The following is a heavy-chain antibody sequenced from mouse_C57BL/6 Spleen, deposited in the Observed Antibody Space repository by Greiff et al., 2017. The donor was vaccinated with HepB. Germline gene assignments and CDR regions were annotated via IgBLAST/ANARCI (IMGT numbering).Heavy chain of an antibody. D-gene: IGHD1-1*01. CDR1: GYTFTDYN. CDR3: ARWAYYGSLDY. J-gene: IGHJ2*01. CDR2: INPNNGGT. Sequence: EVKLQESGPELVKPGASVKMSCKASGYTFTDYNMHWVKQSHGKSLEWIGYINPNNGGTSYNQKFKGKATLTVNKSSSTAYMELRSLTSEDSAVYYCARWAYYGSLDYWGQGTTLTVSS. V-gene: IGHV1-22*01.